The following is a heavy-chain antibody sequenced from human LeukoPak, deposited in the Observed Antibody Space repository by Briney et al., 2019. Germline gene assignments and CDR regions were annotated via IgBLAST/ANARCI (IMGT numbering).Heavy chain of an antibody. J-gene: IGHJ6*02. V-gene: IGHV7-4-1*02. CDR1: GYTFTSYA. CDR2: INTNTGNP. CDR3: ARAPDPQTYYYDSSSDGMDV. Sequence: ASVKVSCKASGYTFTSYAMNWVRQAPGQGLEWMGWINTNTGNPTYARGFTGRFVFSLDTSVSTAYLQISSLKAEDTAVYYCARAPDPQTYYYDSSSDGMDVWGQGTTVTVSS. D-gene: IGHD3-22*01.